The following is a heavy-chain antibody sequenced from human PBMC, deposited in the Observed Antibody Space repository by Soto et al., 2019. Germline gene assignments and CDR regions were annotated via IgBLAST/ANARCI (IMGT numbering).Heavy chain of an antibody. D-gene: IGHD4-17*01. J-gene: IGHJ4*02. CDR1: GYTFTGYY. V-gene: IGHV1-46*01. CDR2: INPNSGST. Sequence: ASVKVSCKASGYTFTGYYMHWVRQAPGQGLEWMGWINPNSGSTSYAQKFQGRVTMTRDTSTSTVYMELSSLRSEDTAVYYCARQTTVTGDYWGQGTLVTVPQ. CDR3: ARQTTVTGDY.